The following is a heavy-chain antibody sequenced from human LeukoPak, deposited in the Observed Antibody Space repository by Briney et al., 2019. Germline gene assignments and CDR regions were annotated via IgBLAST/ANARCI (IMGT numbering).Heavy chain of an antibody. V-gene: IGHV3-48*03. CDR2: ISSSGSTI. CDR1: GFTFSSYE. Sequence: GGSLRLSCAASGFTFSSYEMNWVRQAPGKGLEWVSYISSSGSTIYYADSVKGRFTISRDNAKNSLYLQMNSLRAEDTAVYYCARALLVGATSHDAFDIWGQGTMVTVSS. J-gene: IGHJ3*02. D-gene: IGHD1-26*01. CDR3: ARALLVGATSHDAFDI.